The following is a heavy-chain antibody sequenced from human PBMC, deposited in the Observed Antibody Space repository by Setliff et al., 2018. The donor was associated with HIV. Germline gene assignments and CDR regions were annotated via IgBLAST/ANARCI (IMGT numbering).Heavy chain of an antibody. V-gene: IGHV4-61*09. J-gene: IGHJ3*02. D-gene: IGHD2-15*01. CDR1: GGSINSGTYY. CDR2: YYITGDT. CDR3: ARGCSGGTCTSDAFDI. Sequence: SETLSLTCTVSGGSINSGTYYWSWIRQPAGKGLEWIGHYYITGDTNYNPSLKSRVSISVDTSKNQFSLKLNSVTAADTAVYYCARGCSGGTCTSDAFDIWGQGTMVTVSS.